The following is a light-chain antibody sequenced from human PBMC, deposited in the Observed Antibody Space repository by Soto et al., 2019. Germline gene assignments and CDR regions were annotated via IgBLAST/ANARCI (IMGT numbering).Light chain of an antibody. V-gene: IGLV7-46*01. Sequence: QTVVTQEPSLTVSPGVTVTLTCGSSTGDVTSGRSPYWFQKKPGQAPRTLIYETTKKHSWTPARFSGSLLGGQAALTLSGAQPEDEADYFCLRTFPGARRIFGGGTKVTVL. CDR1: TGDVTSGRS. J-gene: IGLJ2*01. CDR2: ETT. CDR3: LRTFPGARRI.